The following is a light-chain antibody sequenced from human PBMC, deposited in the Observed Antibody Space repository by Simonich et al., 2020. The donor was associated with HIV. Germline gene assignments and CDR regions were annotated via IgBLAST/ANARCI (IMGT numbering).Light chain of an antibody. CDR3: QSADTSGTYRV. CDR1: ALPNQY. Sequence: SYELTQPPSVSVSPGQTARVPCSGDALPNQYAYWFQQKPVQAPVLVICKDSERPSGLPERLSGSSTGTTVTVTISGVQGEDEADYYCQSADTSGTYRVFGGGTKLTVL. CDR2: KDS. J-gene: IGLJ3*02. V-gene: IGLV3-25*03.